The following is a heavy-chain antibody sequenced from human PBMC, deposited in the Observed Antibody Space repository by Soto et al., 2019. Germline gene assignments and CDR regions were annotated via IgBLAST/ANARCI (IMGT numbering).Heavy chain of an antibody. J-gene: IGHJ4*02. CDR3: ARGPPFGY. V-gene: IGHV4-30-2*01. D-gene: IGHD3-10*01. CDR2: IYHGAST. CDR1: GGSISSGGYS. Sequence: SETLSLTCAVSGGSISSGGYSWTWIRQPPGKGLEWIGYIYHGASTYYNPPLKSRVTISVDRSKNQFSLKLSSVTAADTAVYYCARGPPFGYWGQGTLVTVSS.